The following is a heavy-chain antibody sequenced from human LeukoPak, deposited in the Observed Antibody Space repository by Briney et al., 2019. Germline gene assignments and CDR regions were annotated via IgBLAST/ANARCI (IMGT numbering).Heavy chain of an antibody. D-gene: IGHD3-3*01. CDR3: AREGGFYRPLDY. CDR1: GVSVINTNW. V-gene: IGHV4-4*02. Sequence: SETLSLTCGVSGVSVINTNWWTWVRQPPGKGLEWIGEVHLDGRTNYNPSLESRLTMSVDVSENQVSLKLTSVTAADTAVYYCAREGGFYRPLDYSGQGTLVTVSS. CDR2: VHLDGRT. J-gene: IGHJ4*02.